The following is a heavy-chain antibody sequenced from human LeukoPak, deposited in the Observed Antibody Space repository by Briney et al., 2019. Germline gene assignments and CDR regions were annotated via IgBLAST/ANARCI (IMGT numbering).Heavy chain of an antibody. J-gene: IGHJ4*02. D-gene: IGHD6-13*01. Sequence: GGSLRLSCAASGFTVSNNYMSWVRQAPGKGLEWVSVIYSGGNTYYADSVKGRFTISRDNSKNTVFLQMNSLRAEDTAVYYCARDLLAAGGGPQWGQGTLVTVSS. CDR1: GFTVSNNY. V-gene: IGHV3-53*01. CDR3: ARDLLAAGGGPQ. CDR2: IYSGGNT.